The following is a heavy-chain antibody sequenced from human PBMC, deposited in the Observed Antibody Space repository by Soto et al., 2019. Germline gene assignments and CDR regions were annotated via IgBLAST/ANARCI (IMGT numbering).Heavy chain of an antibody. J-gene: IGHJ6*02. CDR2: IIPIFGTA. V-gene: IGHV1-69*13. CDR1: GGTFSSYA. CDR3: AIPGPQAMDTYYYYGWDV. Sequence: AASVKVSCKASGGTFSSYAISWVRQAPGQGLEWMGGIIPIFGTANYAQKFQGRVTITADESTSTAYMELSSVRSEDTAVDYCAIPGPQAMDTYYYYGWDVWGQGPPLTASS. D-gene: IGHD5-18*01.